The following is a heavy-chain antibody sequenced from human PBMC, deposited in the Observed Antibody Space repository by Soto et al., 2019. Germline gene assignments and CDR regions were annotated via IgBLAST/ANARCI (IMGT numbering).Heavy chain of an antibody. CDR3: ARTAYYYDSSGYYFDC. CDR2: IWYDGRNT. J-gene: IGHJ4*02. Sequence: QGQLVESGGGVVQPGRSLRLSCAASGFTFSSYGMHWVRQAPGKGLEWVAVIWYDGRNTYYADSVKGRFTISRDNSKNTLYLQMNSLRAEDTAVYYCARTAYYYDSSGYYFDCWGQGTLVTVSS. V-gene: IGHV3-33*01. D-gene: IGHD3-22*01. CDR1: GFTFSSYG.